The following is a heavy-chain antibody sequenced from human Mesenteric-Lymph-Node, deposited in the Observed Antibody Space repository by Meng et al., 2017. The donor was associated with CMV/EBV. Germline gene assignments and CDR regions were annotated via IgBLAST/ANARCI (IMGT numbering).Heavy chain of an antibody. CDR2: ISYDGNNK. CDR1: GFTFSSYA. CDR3: AKYSSGWGSGFDP. J-gene: IGHJ5*02. V-gene: IGHV3-30-3*01. D-gene: IGHD6-19*01. Sequence: ASGFTFSSYAMHWVRQAPGKGLEWVAVISYDGNNKDYTDSVKGRWTISRDNSKNTLYLQMNSLRAEDTAVYYCAKYSSGWGSGFDPWGQGTLVTVSS.